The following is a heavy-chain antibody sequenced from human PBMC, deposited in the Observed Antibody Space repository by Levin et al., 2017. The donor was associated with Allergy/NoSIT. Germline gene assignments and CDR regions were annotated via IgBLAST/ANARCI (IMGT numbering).Heavy chain of an antibody. V-gene: IGHV3-74*01. CDR1: GFTFSSYW. J-gene: IGHJ6*03. D-gene: IGHD2-2*01. CDR3: ARSSCSSTSCLRALGYNYYMDV. CDR2: INGDGSST. Sequence: GASVKVSCAASGFTFSSYWMHWVRQAPGKGLVWVSRINGDGSSTGYADSVKGRFTISRDNAKNTVYLQMNSLRAEDTAVYYCARSSCSSTSCLRALGYNYYMDVWGKGTTVTVSS.